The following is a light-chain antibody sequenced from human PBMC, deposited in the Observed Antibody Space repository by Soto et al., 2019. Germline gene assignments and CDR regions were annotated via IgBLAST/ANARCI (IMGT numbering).Light chain of an antibody. V-gene: IGKV1-5*03. CDR2: KAS. J-gene: IGKJ2*01. CDR1: QSISSW. Sequence: DIQMTQSPSTLSASVGDRVTITCRASQSISSWLAWYQQKPGKAPKLLIYKASSLESGVPSRFSGSGSGTEFTLTISSLQPDDFATYYCQQYSRVYTFGQGTKLEI. CDR3: QQYSRVYT.